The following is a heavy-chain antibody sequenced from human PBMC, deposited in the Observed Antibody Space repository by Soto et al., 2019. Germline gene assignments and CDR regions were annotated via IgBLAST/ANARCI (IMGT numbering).Heavy chain of an antibody. CDR3: ARQIYDSDTGPNFQYYFDS. Sequence: GESLKISCKGSGYSFAGYWITWVRQKPGKGLEWMGRIDPSDSQTYYSPSFRGHVTISATKSITTVFLQWSSLRASDTAMYYCARQIYDSDTGPNFQYYFDSSGQGTPVTVSS. J-gene: IGHJ4*02. D-gene: IGHD3-22*01. CDR1: GYSFAGYW. V-gene: IGHV5-10-1*01. CDR2: IDPSDSQT.